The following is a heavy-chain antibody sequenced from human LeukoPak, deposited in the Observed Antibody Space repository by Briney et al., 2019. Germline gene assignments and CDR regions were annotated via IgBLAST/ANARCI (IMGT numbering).Heavy chain of an antibody. CDR1: GYTFTGYY. J-gene: IGHJ5*02. CDR3: ARDKAPNYGDYELSS. V-gene: IGHV1-2*02. Sequence: ASVRVSCKASGYTFTGYYMHWVRQAPGQGLEWMGWINPNSGGTNYAQKFQGRVTMTRDKSISTAYMELSRLRSDDTAVYYCARDKAPNYGDYELSSWGQGTLVTVSS. D-gene: IGHD4-17*01. CDR2: INPNSGGT.